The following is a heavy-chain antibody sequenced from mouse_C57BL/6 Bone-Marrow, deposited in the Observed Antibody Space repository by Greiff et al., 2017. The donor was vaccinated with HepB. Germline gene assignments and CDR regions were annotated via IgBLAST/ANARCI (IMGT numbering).Heavy chain of an antibody. CDR2: ISSGGSYT. Sequence: EVKLVESGGDLVKPGGSLKLSCAASGFTFSSYGMSWVRQTPDKRLEWVATISSGGSYTYYPDSVKGRFTISRDNAKNTLYLQMSSLKSEDTAMYYCARHGGLWYPHYYAMDYWGQGTSVTVSS. D-gene: IGHD2-1*01. J-gene: IGHJ4*01. CDR1: GFTFSSYG. CDR3: ARHGGLWYPHYYAMDY. V-gene: IGHV5-6*01.